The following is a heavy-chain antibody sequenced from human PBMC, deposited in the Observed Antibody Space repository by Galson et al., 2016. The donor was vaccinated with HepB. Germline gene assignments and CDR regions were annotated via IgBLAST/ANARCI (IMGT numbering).Heavy chain of an antibody. CDR3: TTGPLPLAVAPNNWFDP. D-gene: IGHD6-19*01. CDR2: IKSKTDGGTT. V-gene: IGHV3-15*01. Sequence: SLRLSCAASGFTFSNAWMSWVRQAPGKGLEWVGRIKSKTDGGTTDYAAPVKGRFTISRDDSKNTLYLQMNSLKTEDTAVYYCTTGPLPLAVAPNNWFDPWGQGTLVTVSS. CDR1: GFTFSNAW. J-gene: IGHJ5*02.